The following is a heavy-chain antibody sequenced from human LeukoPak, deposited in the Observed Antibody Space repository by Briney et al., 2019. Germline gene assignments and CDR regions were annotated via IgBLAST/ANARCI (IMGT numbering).Heavy chain of an antibody. D-gene: IGHD6-25*01. CDR1: GYTFTSYG. J-gene: IGHJ4*02. V-gene: IGHV1-69*04. CDR3: ARTALGYYFDY. CDR2: IIPILGIA. Sequence: SVKVSCKASGYTFTSYGISWVRQAPGQGLEWMGRIIPILGIANYAQKFQGRVTITADKSTSTAYMELSSLRSEDTAVYYCARTALGYYFDYWGQGTLVTVSS.